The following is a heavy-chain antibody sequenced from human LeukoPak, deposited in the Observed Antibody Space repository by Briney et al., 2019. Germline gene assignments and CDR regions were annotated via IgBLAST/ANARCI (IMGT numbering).Heavy chain of an antibody. Sequence: PGGSLRFCCAASGFTFEDHGMSWVRQVPGKGLEWVSGIDWDGGSTGYADSVKGRFTISRDNVKNSLHLQMNSLRADDTALYFCAGGDRIGWYFNYWGQGTLVAVSS. V-gene: IGHV3-20*04. CDR2: IDWDGGST. CDR1: GFTFEDHG. D-gene: IGHD6-25*01. J-gene: IGHJ4*02. CDR3: AGGDRIGWYFNY.